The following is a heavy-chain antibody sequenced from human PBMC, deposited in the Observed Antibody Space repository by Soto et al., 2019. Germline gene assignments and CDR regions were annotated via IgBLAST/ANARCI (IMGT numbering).Heavy chain of an antibody. CDR2: IISILGTP. Sequence: SVKVSCKASGGTFNRFPISWVRQAPGQGLEWMGGIISILGTPIYAQMVQGKVTITADDSTSTAYMELSSLRSEDTAVYYCATGGNGYNSFDYWGQGTLVTVSS. J-gene: IGHJ4*02. CDR3: ATGGNGYNSFDY. D-gene: IGHD5-12*01. V-gene: IGHV1-69*13. CDR1: GGTFNRFP.